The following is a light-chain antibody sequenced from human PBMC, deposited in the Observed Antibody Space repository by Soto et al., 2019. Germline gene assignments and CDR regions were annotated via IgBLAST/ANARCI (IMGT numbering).Light chain of an antibody. CDR1: ISNIWAGYD. J-gene: IGLJ1*01. Sequence: SVRGLPASFSGAPGQRITISCTGSISNIWAGYDLHWYQQRPGTAPKLLIFGNTNRLAGVPDRFSGSKSGNSDSLAITGLQAEDQADYYCQSYDSTLSARYVFGTGTKVTV. CDR2: GNT. V-gene: IGLV1-40*01. CDR3: QSYDSTLSARYV.